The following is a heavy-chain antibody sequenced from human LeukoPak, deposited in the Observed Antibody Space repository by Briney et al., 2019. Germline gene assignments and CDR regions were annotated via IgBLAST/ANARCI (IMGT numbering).Heavy chain of an antibody. J-gene: IGHJ1*01. CDR1: GFTFGDYG. V-gene: IGHV3-49*04. CDR3: ARFLPTRTPPEYFEH. Sequence: GGSLRLSCTASGFTFGDYGMNWVRQAPGKGLEWVSFIRSKAYGGTTEYAASVKGRFTMSRDDSKSIAYLQMNSLRVEDTAVYYCARFLPTRTPPEYFEHWGQGTLVTVSS. D-gene: IGHD2-15*01. CDR2: IRSKAYGGTT.